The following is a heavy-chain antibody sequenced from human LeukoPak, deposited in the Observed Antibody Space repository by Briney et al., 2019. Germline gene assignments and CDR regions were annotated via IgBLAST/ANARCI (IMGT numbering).Heavy chain of an antibody. D-gene: IGHD2-15*01. CDR1: GDSISNNNYY. CDR2: VYYSGST. Sequence: SETLSLTCTVSGDSISNNNYYWGWIRQPPGKGLEWIGSVYYSGSTYYSPSLKSRVTMSVDTPKNQFSLKLSSLTAADTAVYSCAREVKGAATELYFDSWGQGTLVTVSS. V-gene: IGHV4-39*07. CDR3: AREVKGAATELYFDS. J-gene: IGHJ4*02.